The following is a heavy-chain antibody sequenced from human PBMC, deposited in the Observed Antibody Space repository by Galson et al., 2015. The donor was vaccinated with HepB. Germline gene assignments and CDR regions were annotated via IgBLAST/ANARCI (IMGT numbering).Heavy chain of an antibody. J-gene: IGHJ6*02. D-gene: IGHD4-17*01. CDR3: AEGATVTTSRETERRYYYYYGMDV. V-gene: IGHV3-30*04. Sequence: SLRLSCAASGFTFSSYAMHWVRQAPGKGLEWVAVISYDGSNKYYADSVKGRFTISRDNSKNTLYLQMNSLRAEDTAVYYCAEGATVTTSRETERRYYYYYGMDVWGQGTTVTVSS. CDR1: GFTFSSYA. CDR2: ISYDGSNK.